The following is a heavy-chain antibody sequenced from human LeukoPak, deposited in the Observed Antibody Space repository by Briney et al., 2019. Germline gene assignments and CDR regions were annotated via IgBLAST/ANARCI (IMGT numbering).Heavy chain of an antibody. CDR1: GFTVSSNY. CDR2: IYSGGST. D-gene: IGHD2-2*02. J-gene: IGHJ6*02. V-gene: IGHV3-66*01. Sequence: GGSLRLSCAASGFTVSSNYMSWVRQAPGKGLEWVSVIYSGGSTYYADSVKGRFTISRDNSKNTLYLQMNSLRAEDTAVYYCASKRLVVPAAISAPATARMDVWGQGTTATVSS. CDR3: ASKRLVVPAAISAPATARMDV.